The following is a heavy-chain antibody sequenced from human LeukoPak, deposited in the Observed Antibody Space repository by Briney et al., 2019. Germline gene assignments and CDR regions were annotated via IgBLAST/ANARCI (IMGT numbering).Heavy chain of an antibody. CDR2: INGDGRST. V-gene: IGHV3-74*01. CDR3: ARARGYYGAFDI. J-gene: IGHJ3*02. CDR1: GFTFSNYW. D-gene: IGHD3-3*01. Sequence: GGSLRLSCAASGFTFSNYWMHWVRQAPGKGLVWVSRINGDGRSTTYGDSVKGRFTISRDNAKNTLYLQMNSLRAEDTAVYYCARARGYYGAFDIWGQGTMVTVSS.